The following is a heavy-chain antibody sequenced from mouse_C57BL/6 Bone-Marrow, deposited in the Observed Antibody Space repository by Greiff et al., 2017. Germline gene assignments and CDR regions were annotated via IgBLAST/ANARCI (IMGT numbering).Heavy chain of an antibody. CDR3: SRSKNCDSWFAY. Sequence: QVQLQQSGAELVRPGTSVKVSCKASGYAFTNYLIAWVKQRPGQGLEWIGVINPGSGGTNYNEKFKGKATLTADKSSSTAYMQLSSLTSEDSAVYFCSRSKNCDSWFAYWGQGTLVTVSA. J-gene: IGHJ3*01. CDR2: INPGSGGT. V-gene: IGHV1-54*01. D-gene: IGHD4-1*01. CDR1: GYAFTNYL.